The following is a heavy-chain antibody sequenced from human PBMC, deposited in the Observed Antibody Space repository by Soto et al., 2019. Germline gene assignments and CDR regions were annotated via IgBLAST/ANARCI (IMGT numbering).Heavy chain of an antibody. CDR1: GFTVSSNY. V-gene: IGHV3-66*01. CDR3: AREGSITMVRGVIRGVDY. J-gene: IGHJ4*02. Sequence: GGSLRLSCAASGFTVSSNYMSWVRQAPGKGLEWVSVIYSGGSTYYADSVKGRFTISRDNSKNTLYLQMNSLRAEDTAVYYCAREGSITMVRGVIRGVDYWGQGTLVTVSS. D-gene: IGHD3-10*01. CDR2: IYSGGST.